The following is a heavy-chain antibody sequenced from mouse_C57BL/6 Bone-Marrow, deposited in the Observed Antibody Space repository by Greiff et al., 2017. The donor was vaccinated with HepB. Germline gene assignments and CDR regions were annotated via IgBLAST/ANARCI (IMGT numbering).Heavy chain of an antibody. J-gene: IGHJ2*01. CDR2: ISNGGGST. Sequence: KLVESGGGLVQPGGSLKLSCAASGFTFSDYYMYWVRQTPEKRLEWVAYISNGGGSTYYPDTVKGRFTISRDNAKNTLYLQMSRLKSEDTAMYYCARRGRLLRYFDYWGQGTTLTVSS. D-gene: IGHD2-3*01. CDR1: GFTFSDYY. CDR3: ARRGRLLRYFDY. V-gene: IGHV5-12*01.